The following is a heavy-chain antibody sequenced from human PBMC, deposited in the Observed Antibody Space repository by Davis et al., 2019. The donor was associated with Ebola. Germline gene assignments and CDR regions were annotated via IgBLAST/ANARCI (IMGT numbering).Heavy chain of an antibody. V-gene: IGHV1-46*03. J-gene: IGHJ3*02. CDR1: GYTFTNYY. Sequence: ASVKVSCKASGYTFTNYYMHWVRQAPGQGLEWMGMINPNDGRTIYAQKFQGRVTVTRDTSPTTVYMDLSSLGSEDTALYYCTTPGGQDSGYDVFDIWGQGTMVTVSS. CDR3: TTPGGQDSGYDVFDI. CDR2: INPNDGRT. D-gene: IGHD5-12*01.